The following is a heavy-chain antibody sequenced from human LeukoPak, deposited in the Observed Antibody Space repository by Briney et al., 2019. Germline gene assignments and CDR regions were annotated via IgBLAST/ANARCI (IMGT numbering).Heavy chain of an antibody. Sequence: GGSLRLSCAASGFTFSSYAMSWARQAPGKGLEWVSAISGSGGSTYYADSVKGRFTISRDNSKNTLYLQMNSLRAEDTAVYYCAKDTDLTVAGQSFDYWGQGTLVTVSS. D-gene: IGHD6-19*01. CDR2: ISGSGGST. J-gene: IGHJ4*02. V-gene: IGHV3-23*01. CDR3: AKDTDLTVAGQSFDY. CDR1: GFTFSSYA.